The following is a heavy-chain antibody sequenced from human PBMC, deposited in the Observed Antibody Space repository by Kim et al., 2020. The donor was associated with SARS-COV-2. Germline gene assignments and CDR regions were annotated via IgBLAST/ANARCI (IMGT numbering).Heavy chain of an antibody. D-gene: IGHD3-10*02. CDR2: ISTTSSTI. CDR3: ASSIHSNYVRYGMDV. Sequence: GGSLRLSCAASGFTFSSYSMNWVRQAPGKGLERISYISTTSSTIFYADSVKGRFTISRDNAKNSLYLQMNSLRDEDTAVYYCASSIHSNYVRYGMDVWGQATTVTVSS. CDR1: GFTFSSYS. J-gene: IGHJ6*02. V-gene: IGHV3-48*02.